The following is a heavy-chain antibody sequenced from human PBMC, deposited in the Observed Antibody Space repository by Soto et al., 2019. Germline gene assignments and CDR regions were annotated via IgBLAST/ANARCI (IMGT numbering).Heavy chain of an antibody. CDR2: ITTSGDRS. CDR1: GFNFSSYA. Sequence: EVQLLESGGRLIQPGGSLRLSCAASGFNFSSYAMSWIRQAPGKGPEWVAGITTSGDRSGYADSVKGRSTVPTDNPQNTQYLDLNDPTGDHTAIYSCARGLEAGYYFDYWGQGTLVTVSS. J-gene: IGHJ4*02. D-gene: IGHD3-22*01. CDR3: ARGLEAGYYFDY. V-gene: IGHV3-23*01.